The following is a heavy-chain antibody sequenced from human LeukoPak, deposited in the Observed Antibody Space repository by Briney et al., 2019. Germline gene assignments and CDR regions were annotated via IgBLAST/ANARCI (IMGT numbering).Heavy chain of an antibody. V-gene: IGHV3-23*01. CDR2: ISGSGGST. D-gene: IGHD2-21*02. J-gene: IGHJ4*02. Sequence: GGSLRLSCAASGFTFGSYAMSWVRQAPGKGLEWVSAISGSGGSTYYADSVKGRFTISRDNSKNTLYLQMNSLRAEDTAVYYCAKRYAIGEKEIVVVTAMSSPIRPYYFDYWGQGTLVTVSS. CDR3: AKRYAIGEKEIVVVTAMSSPIRPYYFDY. CDR1: GFTFGSYA.